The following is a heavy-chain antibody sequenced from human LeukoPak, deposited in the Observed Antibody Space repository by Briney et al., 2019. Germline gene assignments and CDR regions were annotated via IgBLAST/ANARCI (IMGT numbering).Heavy chain of an antibody. CDR1: GFTFSSYG. CDR3: AKVASVTMVRGASDY. D-gene: IGHD3-10*01. J-gene: IGHJ4*02. Sequence: PGGSLRLSCAASGFTFSSYGMHWVRQAPGKGLEWVAVISYDGSNKYYADSVKGRFTISRDNSKNTLYLQMNSLRAEDTAVYYCAKVASVTMVRGASDYWGRGTLVTVSS. V-gene: IGHV3-30*18. CDR2: ISYDGSNK.